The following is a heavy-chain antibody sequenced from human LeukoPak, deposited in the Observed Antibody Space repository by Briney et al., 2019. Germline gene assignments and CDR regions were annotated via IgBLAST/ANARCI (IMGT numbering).Heavy chain of an antibody. V-gene: IGHV4-34*01. Sequence: SETLSLTCAVYGGSFSGYYWSWIRQPPGKGLEWIGETNHSGSTNYNPSLKSRVTVSVDTSKNQFSLKLSSVTAADTAVYYCARVRVPAAIYGMDVWGQGTTVTVSS. CDR2: TNHSGST. CDR1: GGSFSGYY. J-gene: IGHJ6*02. CDR3: ARVRVPAAIYGMDV. D-gene: IGHD2-2*01.